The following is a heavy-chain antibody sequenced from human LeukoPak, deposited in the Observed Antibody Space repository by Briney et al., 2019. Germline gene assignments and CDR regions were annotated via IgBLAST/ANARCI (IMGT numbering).Heavy chain of an antibody. V-gene: IGHV1-2*02. D-gene: IGHD3-16*01. CDR1: GYTFTSYY. Sequence: ASVKVSCKASGYTFTSYYIHWARQVPGQGLESMGWINPNGGGTNYAQKFQGRVTMTRDTSISTAYMELSRLGSDDTAVYYCTRDSTLRPFDYWGQGTLVTVSS. J-gene: IGHJ4*02. CDR2: INPNGGGT. CDR3: TRDSTLRPFDY.